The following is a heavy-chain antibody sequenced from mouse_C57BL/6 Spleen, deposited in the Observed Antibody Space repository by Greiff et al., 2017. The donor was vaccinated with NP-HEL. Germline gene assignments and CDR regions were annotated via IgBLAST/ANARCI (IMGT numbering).Heavy chain of an antibody. V-gene: IGHV14-1*01. J-gene: IGHJ3*01. Sequence: VQLQQSGAELVRPGASVKLSCTASGFNIKDYYMHWVKQRPEHGLEWIGRIDPEDGDTEYAPKFQGKATMTADTSSNTAYLQLSSLTSEDTAVYYCTAGGPRFAYWGQGTLVTVSA. CDR2: IDPEDGDT. CDR1: GFNIKDYY. CDR3: TAGGPRFAY.